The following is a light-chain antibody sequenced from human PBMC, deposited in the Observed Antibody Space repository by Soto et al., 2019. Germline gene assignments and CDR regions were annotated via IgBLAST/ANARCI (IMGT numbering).Light chain of an antibody. CDR3: QQSYRT. V-gene: IGKV1-39*01. J-gene: IGKJ1*01. CDR1: QSISSY. CDR2: AAS. Sequence: DIQMTQSPSSLSASVGDRVTITCRASQSISSYLNWYQQKPGKAPMLLIYAASSLQSGVPSRFSGSGAGTDFTLTISSLQPEDFATYYCQQSYRTFGQGTKVVIK.